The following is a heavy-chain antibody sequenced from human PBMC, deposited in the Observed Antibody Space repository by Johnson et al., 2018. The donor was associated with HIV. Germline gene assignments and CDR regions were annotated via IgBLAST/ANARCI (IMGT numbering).Heavy chain of an antibody. D-gene: IGHD5-18*01. CDR1: GFTFSTYG. Sequence: VQLVESGGGVVQPGRSLRLSCAASGFTFSTYGMHWVRQAPGKGLEWVSLISWDGGSTYYADSVKGRFTISRDNSKNSLYLQMNSLRTEDTALYYCAKDYTAMVSSDAFDIWGQGTMVTVSS. CDR3: AKDYTAMVSSDAFDI. CDR2: ISWDGGST. J-gene: IGHJ3*02. V-gene: IGHV3-43*01.